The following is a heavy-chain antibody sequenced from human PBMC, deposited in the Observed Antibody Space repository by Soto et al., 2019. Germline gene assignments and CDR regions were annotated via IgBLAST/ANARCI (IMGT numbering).Heavy chain of an antibody. D-gene: IGHD5-18*01. V-gene: IGHV1-18*01. J-gene: IGHJ6*02. CDR1: GYTFTSYG. CDR3: ARDGVDTATGYYYGMDV. Sequence: QVQLVQSGAEVKKPGASVKVSCKASGYTFTSYGISWVRQAPGQGLEWMGCISAYNGNTNYAQKLQGRVTMTTDTSTSTAYMGRRSLRSDDTAVYYCARDGVDTATGYYYGMDVWGQGTTVTVSS. CDR2: ISAYNGNT.